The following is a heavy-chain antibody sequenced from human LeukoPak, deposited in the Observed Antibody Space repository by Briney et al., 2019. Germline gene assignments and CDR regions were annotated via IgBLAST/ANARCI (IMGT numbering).Heavy chain of an antibody. J-gene: IGHJ6*02. V-gene: IGHV1-3*01. Sequence: ASVKVSCKASGYTFINYAINWGRQAPGQRLEWMGWINAGNGNTKYSQKFQGRVTITRDTSASTAYMELSSLRSEDTAVYYCARDAPTTNCCYGMDVWGQGTTVTVSS. CDR3: ARDAPTTNCCYGMDV. D-gene: IGHD1-26*01. CDR1: GYTFINYA. CDR2: INAGNGNT.